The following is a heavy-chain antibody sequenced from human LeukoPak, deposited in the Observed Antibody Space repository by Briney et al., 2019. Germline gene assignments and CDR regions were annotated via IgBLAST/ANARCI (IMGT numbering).Heavy chain of an antibody. CDR2: IYYSGST. Sequence: SETLSLTCTVSGGSIISSSYYWGWIRQPPGKGLEWIGSIYYSGSTYYNPSLKSRVTISVDTSKNQFSLKLSSVTAADTAVYYCARADGDYAEYYFDYWGQGTLVTVSS. J-gene: IGHJ4*02. CDR3: ARADGDYAEYYFDY. V-gene: IGHV4-39*07. CDR1: GGSIISSSYY. D-gene: IGHD4-17*01.